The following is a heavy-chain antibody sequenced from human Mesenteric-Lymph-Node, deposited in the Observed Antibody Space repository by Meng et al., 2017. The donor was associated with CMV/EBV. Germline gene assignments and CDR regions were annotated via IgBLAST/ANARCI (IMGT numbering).Heavy chain of an antibody. CDR2: ISSSGSTI. Sequence: GGSLRLSCAASGFTFSDYYMSWIRQAPGKGLEWVSYISSSGSTIYYADSVKGRFTISRDNSKNTLYLQMNSLRAEDTAVYYCARGNSRFLEWLLSHDAFDIWGQGTMVTVSS. V-gene: IGHV3-11*04. J-gene: IGHJ3*02. D-gene: IGHD3-3*01. CDR1: GFTFSDYY. CDR3: ARGNSRFLEWLLSHDAFDI.